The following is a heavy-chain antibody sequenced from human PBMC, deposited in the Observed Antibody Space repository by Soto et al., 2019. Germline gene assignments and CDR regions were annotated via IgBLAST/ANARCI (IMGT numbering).Heavy chain of an antibody. J-gene: IGHJ6*02. CDR3: ARFYGDYGYYYYYGMDV. D-gene: IGHD4-17*01. V-gene: IGHV4-39*01. CDR2: IYYSGRT. Sequence: SETLSLTCTVSGGSISSSSYYWGWIRQPPGKGLEWIGSIYYSGRTYYNPSLKSRVTISVDTSKNQFSLKLSSVTAADTAVYYCARFYGDYGYYYYYGMDVWGQGTTVTVSS. CDR1: GGSISSSSYY.